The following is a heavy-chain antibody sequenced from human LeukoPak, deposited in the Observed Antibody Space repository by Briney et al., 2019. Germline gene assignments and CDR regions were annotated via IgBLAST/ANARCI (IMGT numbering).Heavy chain of an antibody. J-gene: IGHJ6*02. CDR2: FDPEDGET. V-gene: IGHV1-24*01. CDR1: GYTLTELS. CDR3: ATAARTPVTTVLHAPYYYYGMDV. D-gene: IGHD4-17*01. Sequence: RRASVKVSCKVSGYTLTELSMHWVRQAPGKGLEWMGGFDPEDGETIYAQKSQGRVTMTEDTSTDTAYMELSSLRSEDTAVYYCATAARTPVTTVLHAPYYYYGMDVWGQGTTVTVSS.